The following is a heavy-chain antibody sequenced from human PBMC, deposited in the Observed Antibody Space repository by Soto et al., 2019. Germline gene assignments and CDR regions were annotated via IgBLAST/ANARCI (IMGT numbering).Heavy chain of an antibody. J-gene: IGHJ4*02. V-gene: IGHV1-18*01. Sequence: QVQLVQSGAEVKKPGASVKVSCKASGYTFPSYVIPWVRQAPGQGLEWMGWISASNGNTNYAQKPQARVTMTTDTSTTPAYMERRRLRSDDTDVSYWASEAAGGTLDYWGQGTLVTVSS. CDR1: GYTFPSYV. CDR2: ISASNGNT. D-gene: IGHD6-13*01. CDR3: ASEAAGGTLDY.